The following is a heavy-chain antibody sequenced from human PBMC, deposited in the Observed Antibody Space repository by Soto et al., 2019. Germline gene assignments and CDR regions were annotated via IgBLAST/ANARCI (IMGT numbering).Heavy chain of an antibody. CDR2: IYYSGST. CDR1: GDSISSYY. V-gene: IGHV4-59*01. D-gene: IGHD2-8*02. CDR3: AREGFCGGGACSTPFDY. J-gene: IGHJ4*02. Sequence: PSETLSLTCTVSGDSISSYYWSWIRQPPGKGLEWIGYIYYSGSTNYNPSLKSRVTISVDTSKNQFSLKLSSVTAADTAVYYCAREGFCGGGACSTPFDYWGQGTLVTVSS.